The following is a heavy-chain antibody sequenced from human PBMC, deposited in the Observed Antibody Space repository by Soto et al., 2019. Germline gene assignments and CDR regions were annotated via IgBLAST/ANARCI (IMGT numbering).Heavy chain of an antibody. Sequence: QVQLVQSGAEVKRPGATVKVSCKASGYIVTRSGINWLRQAPGQGLEWMGCISEYGDSNYSEKLQDRVSLTTDTYTNTAYMELRGLGSDDTGVYYCARGGGAYDVWGQGTRITVSS. CDR1: GYIVTRSG. CDR2: ISEYGDS. J-gene: IGHJ3*01. CDR3: ARGGGAYDV. V-gene: IGHV1-18*01.